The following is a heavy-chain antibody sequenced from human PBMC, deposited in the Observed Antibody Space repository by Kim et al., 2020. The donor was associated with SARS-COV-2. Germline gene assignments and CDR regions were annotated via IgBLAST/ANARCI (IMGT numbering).Heavy chain of an antibody. J-gene: IGHJ3*02. CDR2: IYYSGST. Sequence: SETLSLTCTVSGGSISSSSYYWGWIRQPPGKGLEWIGSIYYSGSTYYNPSLKSRVTISVDTSKNQFSLKLSSVTAADTAVYYCARSYYYDSRENAFDIWGQGTMVTVSS. V-gene: IGHV4-39*01. CDR1: GGSISSSSYY. CDR3: ARSYYYDSRENAFDI. D-gene: IGHD3-22*01.